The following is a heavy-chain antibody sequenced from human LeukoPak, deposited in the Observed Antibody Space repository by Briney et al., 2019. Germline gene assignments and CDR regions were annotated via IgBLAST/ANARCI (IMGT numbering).Heavy chain of an antibody. D-gene: IGHD6-19*01. J-gene: IGHJ4*02. CDR2: IYYSGST. Sequence: SETLSLTCTVSGGSISSYYWSWIRQPPGKGLEWIGYIYYSGSTNYNPSLKSRVAISVDTSKNQFSLNLSSVTAADTAVYYCARDLLSTAGYFDYWGQGTLVTVSS. CDR1: GGSISSYY. CDR3: ARDLLSTAGYFDY. V-gene: IGHV4-59*01.